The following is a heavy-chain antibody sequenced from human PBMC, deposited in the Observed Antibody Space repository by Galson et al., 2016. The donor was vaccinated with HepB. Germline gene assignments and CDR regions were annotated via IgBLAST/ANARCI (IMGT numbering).Heavy chain of an antibody. V-gene: IGHV3-48*02. D-gene: IGHD1-14*01. CDR3: ARDRHHLGYWYLDL. CDR1: GFAVRSNY. CDR2: IPGSSSPI. J-gene: IGHJ2*01. Sequence: SLRLSCAASGFAVRSNYMNWVRQAPGKGLEWISNIPGSSSPIYYADSVKGRFTVSRDNAPNSLSLQMNSLRDNDTAVYFCARDRHHLGYWYLDLWGRGTLVTVSS.